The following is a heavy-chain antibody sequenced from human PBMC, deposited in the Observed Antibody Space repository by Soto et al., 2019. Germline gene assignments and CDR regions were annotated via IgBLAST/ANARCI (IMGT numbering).Heavy chain of an antibody. V-gene: IGHV3-30-3*01. CDR2: ISYDGSNK. D-gene: IGHD4-17*01. CDR3: ASFPDYGAQPLATLYFDL. J-gene: IGHJ2*01. Sequence: QVQLVESGGGVVQPGRSLRLSCAASGFTFSSYAMHWVRQAPGKGLEWVAVISYDGSNKYYADSVKGRFTISRDNSKNTLYLQMNSLRAEDTAVYYCASFPDYGAQPLATLYFDLWGRGTLVTVSS. CDR1: GFTFSSYA.